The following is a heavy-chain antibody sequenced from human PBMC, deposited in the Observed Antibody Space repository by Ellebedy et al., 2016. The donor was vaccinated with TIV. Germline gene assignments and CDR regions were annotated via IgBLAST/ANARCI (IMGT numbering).Heavy chain of an antibody. Sequence: AASVKVSCKASGYTFTSYYMHWVRQAPGQGLEWMGIINPSGGSTSYAQKLQGRLTMTRDTSTSTVYMELSSLRSEDTAVYYCARKTTGAFDIWGQGTMVTVSS. CDR2: INPSGGST. CDR1: GYTFTSYY. V-gene: IGHV1-46*04. CDR3: ARKTTGAFDI. D-gene: IGHD4-17*01. J-gene: IGHJ3*02.